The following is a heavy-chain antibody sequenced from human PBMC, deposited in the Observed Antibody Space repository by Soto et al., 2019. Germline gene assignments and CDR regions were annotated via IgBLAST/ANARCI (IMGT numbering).Heavy chain of an antibody. J-gene: IGHJ4*02. CDR1: GYSFAGYC. D-gene: IGHD3-22*01. V-gene: IGHV5-10-1*01. Sequence: GESLKISCTGSGYSFAGYCMTGVRQKPGKGLEWMGRIDPSDSQTYYSPSFRGHVTISVTKSITTVFLQWSSLRASDTAMYYCARQIYDSDTGPNFQYYFDSWGQGTPVTVYS. CDR2: IDPSDSQT. CDR3: ARQIYDSDTGPNFQYYFDS.